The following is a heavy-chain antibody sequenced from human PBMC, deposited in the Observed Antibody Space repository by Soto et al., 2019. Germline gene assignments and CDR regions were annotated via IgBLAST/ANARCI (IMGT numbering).Heavy chain of an antibody. Sequence: PVGSLRLSCASSVCTFSSYGMHCVRHSPGKWLEWVAVISYDGSNKYYADSVKGRFTISRDNSKNTLYLQMNSLRAEDTAVYYCAKDFVKQWLVRFYYHSYGMEVWGQGTTVTVSS. V-gene: IGHV3-30*18. CDR2: ISYDGSNK. CDR1: VCTFSSYG. J-gene: IGHJ6*01. CDR3: AKDFVKQWLVRFYYHSYGMEV. D-gene: IGHD6-19*01.